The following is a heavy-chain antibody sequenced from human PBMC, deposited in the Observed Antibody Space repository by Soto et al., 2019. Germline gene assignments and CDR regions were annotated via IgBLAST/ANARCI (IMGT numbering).Heavy chain of an antibody. CDR2: ISSGSTNI. CDR3: ARDRNAAGSDY. J-gene: IGHJ4*02. V-gene: IGHV3-11*01. Sequence: QVQLVESGGGLVKPGWSLRLSCAASGFTFSDFYMSWIRQAPGKGLEWISYISSGSTNIFYADSVKGRFTVSRDNAKNSVYLKMDSLRAEDTAVYYCARDRNAAGSDYWGQGTLVTVSS. CDR1: GFTFSDFY. D-gene: IGHD1-1*01.